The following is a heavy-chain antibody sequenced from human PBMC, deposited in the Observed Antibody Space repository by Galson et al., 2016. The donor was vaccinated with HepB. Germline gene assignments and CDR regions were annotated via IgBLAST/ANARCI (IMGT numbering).Heavy chain of an antibody. J-gene: IGHJ6*01. V-gene: IGHV4-34*01. D-gene: IGHD2-15*01. CDR1: GGSFSGYH. CDR2: IDHSGST. CDR3: ARERVRYCSGGSCGFDV. Sequence: SETLSLTCGVYGGSFSGYHWSWIRQPPGKGLEWIGEIDHSGSTVYNPSLKSRVTLSVDTSKNQFSLKFNDVTAADTAVYYCARERVRYCSGGSCGFDVWGQGTTVTVSS.